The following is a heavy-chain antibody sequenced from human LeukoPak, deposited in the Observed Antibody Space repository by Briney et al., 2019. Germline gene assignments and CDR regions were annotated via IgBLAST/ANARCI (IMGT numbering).Heavy chain of an antibody. D-gene: IGHD3-9*01. CDR2: INPNSGGT. Sequence: ASVKVSCKASGYTFTSCGISWLRQAPGQGLEWMGWINPNSGGTNYAQKFQGRVTMTRDTSISTAYMELSRLRSDDTAVYYCARNLYDILTGYYSQELDYWGQGTLVTVSS. V-gene: IGHV1-2*02. CDR1: GYTFTSCG. J-gene: IGHJ4*02. CDR3: ARNLYDILTGYYSQELDY.